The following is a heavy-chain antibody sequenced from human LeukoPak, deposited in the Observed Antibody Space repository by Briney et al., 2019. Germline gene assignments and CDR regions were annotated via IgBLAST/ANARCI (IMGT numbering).Heavy chain of an antibody. V-gene: IGHV3-49*04. CDR3: TRDPDNPAPYYDFWSGYTPLWYFDY. CDR1: GFTFGDYA. Sequence: PGGSLRLSCTASGFTFGDYAMSWVRQAPGKGLEWVGFIRSKAYSRTKEYSASVKGRFTISRDDSKSSAYLQMNSLKPEDTAVYYCTRDPDNPAPYYDFWSGYTPLWYFDYWGQGTLVTVSS. CDR2: IRSKAYSRTK. D-gene: IGHD3-3*01. J-gene: IGHJ4*02.